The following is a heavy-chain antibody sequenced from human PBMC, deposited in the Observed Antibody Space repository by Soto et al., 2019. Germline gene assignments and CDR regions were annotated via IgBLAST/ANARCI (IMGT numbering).Heavy chain of an antibody. CDR3: AREGYTFGPGAVRGAFDI. CDR1: GYPLTRYY. J-gene: IGHJ3*02. Sequence: ASVKVSCTASGYPLTRYYMQWVRQAPGQGLEWMGIINPSDGTTSYPQKFQGRVTMTRDTSTSTVYMELSLRSEDTAVYYCAREGYTFGPGAVRGAFDIWGQGTVVTV. CDR2: INPSDGTT. D-gene: IGHD1-1*01. V-gene: IGHV1-46*01.